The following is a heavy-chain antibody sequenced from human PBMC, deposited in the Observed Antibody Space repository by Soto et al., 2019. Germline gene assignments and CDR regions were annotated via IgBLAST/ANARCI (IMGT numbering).Heavy chain of an antibody. Sequence: EVQLVESGGGLVQPGRSLRLSCVASGFTFGDYAMHWVRQAPGKGLAWVAGISWDTDDIGYADSVKGRFPITRDNAGHALSLQMNRMRDEDTAVYYCAKGRNIGAVVTPFDGWGQGDLVTASS. CDR3: AKGRNIGAVVTPFDG. CDR1: GFTFGDYA. J-gene: IGHJ4*02. CDR2: ISWDTDDI. V-gene: IGHV3-9*01. D-gene: IGHD2-21*02.